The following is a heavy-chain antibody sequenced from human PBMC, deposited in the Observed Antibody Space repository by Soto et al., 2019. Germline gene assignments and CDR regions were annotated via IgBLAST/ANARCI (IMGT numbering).Heavy chain of an antibody. J-gene: IGHJ4*02. CDR3: ARDSGYDYIDY. V-gene: IGHV1-69*04. CDR2: IIPILGIA. D-gene: IGHD5-12*01. Sequence: SVKVSCKASGGTFSSYTISWVRQAPGQGLEWMGRIIPILGIANYAQKFQGRVTVTADKSTSTAYMELSSLRSEDTAVYYCARDSGYDYIDYWGQGTLVTVSS. CDR1: GGTFSSYT.